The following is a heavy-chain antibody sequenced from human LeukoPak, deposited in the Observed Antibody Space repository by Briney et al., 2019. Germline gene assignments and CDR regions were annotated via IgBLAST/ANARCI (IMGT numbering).Heavy chain of an antibody. Sequence: SETLSLTCIVSGGSVNNYYWSWIRQPPGKGLEWIGNVYHSGSTSYNPSLKSRVTISRDTSKNQFSLRLTSVTAADTAVYYCAREGSGTSGYVFDRWGQGTLVTVSS. CDR1: GGSVNNYY. J-gene: IGHJ5*02. D-gene: IGHD3-22*01. CDR3: AREGSGTSGYVFDR. V-gene: IGHV4-59*02. CDR2: VYHSGST.